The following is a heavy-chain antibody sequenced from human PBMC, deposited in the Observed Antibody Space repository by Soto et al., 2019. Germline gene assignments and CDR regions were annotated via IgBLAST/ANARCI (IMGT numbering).Heavy chain of an antibody. V-gene: IGHV3-23*01. Sequence: PGGSLRLSCAASGFTFSSYVMSWVRQAPGKGLEWVSCTSGSGNNIYYADSVKGRFTISRDNSKNTLYLQMNSLRAEDTAVYYCAKDYYDSSGYPWFDPWGQGTLVTVSS. D-gene: IGHD3-22*01. CDR3: AKDYYDSSGYPWFDP. CDR2: TSGSGNNI. J-gene: IGHJ5*02. CDR1: GFTFSSYV.